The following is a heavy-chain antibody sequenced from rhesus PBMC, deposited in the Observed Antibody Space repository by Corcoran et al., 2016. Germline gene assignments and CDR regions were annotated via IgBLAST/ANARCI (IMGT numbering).Heavy chain of an antibody. V-gene: IGHV4-160*01. CDR1: GGSISDSY. J-gene: IGHJ3*01. CDR3: AKMVSSWNNPAFDF. CDR2: LHGSGGDT. D-gene: IGHD1-20*01. Sequence: QVQLQESGPGLVKPSETLSLTCVVSGGSISDSYRSWIRQALGKGLEWIGRLHGSGGDTDYSPSLKSRVTISLDTSKNHLSLKLTSVTAADTAVYFCAKMVSSWNNPAFDFWGQGLRVTVSS.